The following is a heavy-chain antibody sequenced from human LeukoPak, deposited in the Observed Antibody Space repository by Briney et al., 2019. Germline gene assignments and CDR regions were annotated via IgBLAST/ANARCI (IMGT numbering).Heavy chain of an antibody. J-gene: IGHJ4*02. D-gene: IGHD2-2*01. V-gene: IGHV3-21*01. Sequence: GGSLRLSCAASGFTFSSYSMNWVRQAPGKGLEWVSSISSSSSYIYYADSVKGRFTISRDNAKNSLYLQMSSLRAEDTAVYYCARVDCSSTSCYLAYWGQGTLVTVSS. CDR2: ISSSSSYI. CDR3: ARVDCSSTSCYLAY. CDR1: GFTFSSYS.